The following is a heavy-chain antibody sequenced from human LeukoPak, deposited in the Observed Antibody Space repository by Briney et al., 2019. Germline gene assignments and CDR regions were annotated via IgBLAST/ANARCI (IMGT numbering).Heavy chain of an antibody. CDR1: GGTFSSYA. V-gene: IGHV1-69*06. D-gene: IGHD4-17*01. Sequence: ASVKVSCKASGGTFSSYAISWVRQAPGQGLEGMGGIIPIFGTANYAQKFQGRVTITADKSTSTAYMELSSLRSEDTAVYYCARDVLFSTVTTFPLVWFDPWGQGTLVTVSS. CDR2: IIPIFGTA. J-gene: IGHJ5*02. CDR3: ARDVLFSTVTTFPLVWFDP.